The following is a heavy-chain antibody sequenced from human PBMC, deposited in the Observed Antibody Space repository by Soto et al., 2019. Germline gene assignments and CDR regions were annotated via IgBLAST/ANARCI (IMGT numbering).Heavy chain of an antibody. CDR1: GFTFSDYA. V-gene: IGHV3-23*01. Sequence: EVQLLESGGGLVQPGGSLRLSCAASGFTFSDYAMSWVRQGPGKGLEWVSTISGSGGRTFYADSLKGRFTISRDNSKNTLSLQMNSLRAEDTAVYYCAKRAQIYDPGYYFDFWGQGTPVTVSS. D-gene: IGHD5-12*01. CDR3: AKRAQIYDPGYYFDF. CDR2: ISGSGGRT. J-gene: IGHJ4*02.